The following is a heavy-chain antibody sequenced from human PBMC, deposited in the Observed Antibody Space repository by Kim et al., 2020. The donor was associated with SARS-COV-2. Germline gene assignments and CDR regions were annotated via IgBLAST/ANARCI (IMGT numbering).Heavy chain of an antibody. Sequence: SQTLSLTCAISGDSVSSNSAAWNWIMQSPSRGLEWLGRTYYRSKWYNDYAVSVKSRITINPDTSKNQLSLQLNSVTPEDTAVYYCAREGALEQLVVWGQGTLVTVSS. CDR1: GDSVSSNSAA. V-gene: IGHV6-1*01. J-gene: IGHJ4*02. D-gene: IGHD6-6*01. CDR2: TYYRSKWYN. CDR3: AREGALEQLVV.